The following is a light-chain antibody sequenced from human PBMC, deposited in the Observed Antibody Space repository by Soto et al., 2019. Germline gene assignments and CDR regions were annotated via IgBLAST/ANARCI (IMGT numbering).Light chain of an antibody. V-gene: IGLV2-23*02. CDR1: SSDVGSYNL. CDR3: CSSAGSSTRV. J-gene: IGLJ1*01. CDR2: EVS. Sequence: QSALTQPASVSGSPGQSITISCTGTSSDVGSYNLVSWYQQHPGKAPKLMIYEVSKRPSGVSNHFSGSKSGNTASLTISGLQAEDEADYYCCSSAGSSTRVFGTGTKVTVL.